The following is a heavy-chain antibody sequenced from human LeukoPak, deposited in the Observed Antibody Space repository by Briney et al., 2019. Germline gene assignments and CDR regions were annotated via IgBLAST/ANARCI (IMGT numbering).Heavy chain of an antibody. J-gene: IGHJ5*02. CDR1: GFTFSSYI. CDR3: ARDAASGNNWFDP. V-gene: IGHV3-48*01. CDR2: ISPSSSST. Sequence: PGGSLRLSCAASGFTFSSYILNWVRQAPGKGLEWVSYISPSSSSTYYADSVKGRFTISRDNARNSLYLQMNSLSTEDTALYYCARDAASGNNWFDPWGQGTLVTVSS. D-gene: IGHD3-3*01.